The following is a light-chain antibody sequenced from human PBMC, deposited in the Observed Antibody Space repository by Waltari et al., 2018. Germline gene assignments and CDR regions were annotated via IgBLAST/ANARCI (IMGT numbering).Light chain of an antibody. J-gene: IGKJ5*01. CDR2: GAS. CDR3: QQSDNWPPIT. V-gene: IGKV3-15*01. Sequence: EVVMTQSPAILSVSPGERATLSCRASQSVTTNLAWYQQKPGQAPRLLIFGASTRATGLPARFSGSGSGTDFTLTISDLQSDDFAVYYCQQSDNWPPITFGQGTRLEIK. CDR1: QSVTTN.